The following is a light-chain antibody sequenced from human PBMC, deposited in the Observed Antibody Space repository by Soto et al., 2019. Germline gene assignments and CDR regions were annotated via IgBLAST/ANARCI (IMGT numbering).Light chain of an antibody. V-gene: IGLV2-8*01. CDR3: SAYGGSNILL. J-gene: IGLJ1*01. Sequence: QSALTQPPSASGSPGQSVTVSCTGTSSDVGSFNHVTWYQQHPGKAPKLLIYDVTQRPSGVPDRFSASKSGNTASLTVASLQAEDEADYYCSAYGGSNILLFGNGTKLTVL. CDR2: DVT. CDR1: SSDVGSFNH.